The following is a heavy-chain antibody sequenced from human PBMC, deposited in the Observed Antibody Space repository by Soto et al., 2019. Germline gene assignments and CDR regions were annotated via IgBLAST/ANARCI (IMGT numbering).Heavy chain of an antibody. J-gene: IGHJ5*02. D-gene: IGHD5-18*01. CDR1: GGSISGYY. V-gene: IGHV4-59*08. Sequence: QLQLQESGPGLVKPSETLSLTCPVSGGSISGYYWSWLRQPPGKGLEWIAFIHYTGSSNSNPPLXXRXXISVDTSKNQFSLKLSSVTAADTAVYYCARHSNEYRKSLDSWGQGTLVTVSS. CDR2: IHYTGSS. CDR3: ARHSNEYRKSLDS.